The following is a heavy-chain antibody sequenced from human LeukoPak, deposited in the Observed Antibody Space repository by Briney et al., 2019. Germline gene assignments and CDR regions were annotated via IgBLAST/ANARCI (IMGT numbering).Heavy chain of an antibody. D-gene: IGHD2-2*01. J-gene: IGHJ5*02. CDR3: SRGDCTSTTCHNWFDP. Sequence: DSVKGRFTISRDNSKNTLYLQMNSLRGEDTAVYYCSRGDCTSTTCHNWFDPWGQGTLVTVSS. V-gene: IGHV3-30*01.